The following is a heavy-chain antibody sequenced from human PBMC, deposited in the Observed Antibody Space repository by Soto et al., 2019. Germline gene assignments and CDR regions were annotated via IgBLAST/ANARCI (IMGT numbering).Heavy chain of an antibody. CDR1: GYTFTGYY. V-gene: IGHV1-2*02. CDR2: INPNSGGT. J-gene: IGHJ6*01. Sequence: ASVKSSCKASGYTFTGYYMHWIRQAPGQGPEWMGWINPNSGGTNYAQKFQGRVTMTRGTSISQAYMELSSLISDDTAVYYCARAPGNSISAWYSLDVLRHGTPVTVSS. CDR3: ARAPGNSISAWYSLDV. D-gene: IGHD6-6*01.